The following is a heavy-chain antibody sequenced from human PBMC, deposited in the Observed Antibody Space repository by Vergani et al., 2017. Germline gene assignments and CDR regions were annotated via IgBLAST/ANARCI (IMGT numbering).Heavy chain of an antibody. CDR3: ARALLWFGSSLGEVFDY. Sequence: QLQLQESGPGLVKPSETLSLTCTVSGGSISSSSYYWGWIRQPPGKGLEWIGSIYYSGSTYYNPSLKSRVTISVDTSKNQFSLKLSSVTAADTAVYYCARALLWFGSSLGEVFDYWGQGTLVTVSS. V-gene: IGHV4-39*07. CDR2: IYYSGST. J-gene: IGHJ4*02. CDR1: GGSISSSSYY. D-gene: IGHD3-10*01.